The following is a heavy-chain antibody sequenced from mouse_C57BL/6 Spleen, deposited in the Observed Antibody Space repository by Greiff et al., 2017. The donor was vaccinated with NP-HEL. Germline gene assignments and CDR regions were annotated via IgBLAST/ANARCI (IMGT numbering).Heavy chain of an antibody. CDR2: ISYDGSN. D-gene: IGHD1-1*01. CDR1: GYSITSGYY. J-gene: IGHJ1*03. Sequence: ESGPGLVKPSQSLSLTCSVTGYSITSGYYWNWIRQFPGNKLEWMGYISYDGSNNYNPSLKNRISITRDTSKNQFFLKLNSVTTEDTATYYCARLLFTTVVASYWYFDVWGTGTTVTVSS. V-gene: IGHV3-6*01. CDR3: ARLLFTTVVASYWYFDV.